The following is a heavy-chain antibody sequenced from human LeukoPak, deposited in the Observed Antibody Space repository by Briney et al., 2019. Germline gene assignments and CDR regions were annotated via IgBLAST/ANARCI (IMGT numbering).Heavy chain of an antibody. D-gene: IGHD2-15*01. CDR2: IYSSGSA. CDR1: SGSFSDYC. V-gene: IGHV4-34*01. Sequence: SETLSLTCAVYSGSFSDYCWSWIRQPPGRGLEWIGEIYSSGSANYNPSLKSRLAISVDTSKNQFSLKLSSVTAADTAVYYCARSTAVVVAASTKRNWFDPWGQGTLVTVSS. J-gene: IGHJ5*02. CDR3: ARSTAVVVAASTKRNWFDP.